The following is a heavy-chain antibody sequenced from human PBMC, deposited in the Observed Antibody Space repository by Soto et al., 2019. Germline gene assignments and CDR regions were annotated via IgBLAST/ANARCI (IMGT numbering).Heavy chain of an antibody. CDR3: ARSGHTFGGVV. V-gene: IGHV4-59*02. D-gene: IGHD3-16*01. Sequence: SETLSLTCTVSGGSVSGYFGSWIRQPPGKGLEYIGFIHSSGTTNYNTSLKSRVTVSVDTSKNQIPLKLKSLTTADTAIYYCARSGHTFGGVVWGQGIPVTVSS. CDR1: GGSVSGYF. J-gene: IGHJ4*02. CDR2: IHSSGTT.